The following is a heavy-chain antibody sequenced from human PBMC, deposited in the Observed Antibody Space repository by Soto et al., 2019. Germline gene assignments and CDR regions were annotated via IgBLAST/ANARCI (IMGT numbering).Heavy chain of an antibody. CDR2: INSDGSST. V-gene: IGHV3-74*01. J-gene: IGHJ4*02. D-gene: IGHD2-15*01. CDR3: ERTGLGVAAAPREDY. Sequence: EVQLVESGGGLVQPGGSLRLSCAASGFTFSSYWMHWVRQAPGKGLVWVSRINSDGSSTSYADSVKGRFTISRDNAKNTLYLKINGLSAEDTVVFYCERTGLGVAAAPREDYGGQETLVPVSS. CDR1: GFTFSSYW.